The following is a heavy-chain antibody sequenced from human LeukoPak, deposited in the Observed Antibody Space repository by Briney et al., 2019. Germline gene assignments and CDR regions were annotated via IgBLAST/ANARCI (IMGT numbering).Heavy chain of an antibody. CDR3: ARGRSSWYRAFDI. V-gene: IGHV1-69*05. J-gene: IGHJ3*02. D-gene: IGHD6-13*01. Sequence: GSSVKVSCKASGGTFSSYAISWVRQAPGQGLEWMGGIIPIFGTANYAQKFQGRVTITTDESTSTAYTELSSLRSEDTAVYYCARGRSSWYRAFDIWGQGTMVTVSS. CDR1: GGTFSSYA. CDR2: IIPIFGTA.